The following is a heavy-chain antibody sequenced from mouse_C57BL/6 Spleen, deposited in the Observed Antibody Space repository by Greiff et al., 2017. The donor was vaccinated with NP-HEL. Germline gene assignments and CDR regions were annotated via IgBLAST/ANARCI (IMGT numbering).Heavy chain of an antibody. CDR1: GFNIKDDY. CDR2: IDPENGDT. D-gene: IGHD1-1*01. CDR3: TTYYGSSYGAWFAY. J-gene: IGHJ3*01. Sequence: VQLQQSGAELVRPGASVKLSCTASGFNIKDDYMHWVKQRPEQGLEWIGWIDPENGDTEYASKFQGKATITADTSSNTAYLQLSSLTSEDTAVYYCTTYYGSSYGAWFAYWGQGTLVTVSA. V-gene: IGHV14-4*01.